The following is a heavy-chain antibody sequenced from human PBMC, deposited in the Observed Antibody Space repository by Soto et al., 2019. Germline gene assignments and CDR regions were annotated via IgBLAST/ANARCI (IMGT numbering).Heavy chain of an antibody. V-gene: IGHV4-34*01. D-gene: IGHD3-10*01. CDR3: ARVRRIYGMDV. J-gene: IGHJ6*02. CDR2: INHSGST. Sequence: SDTRSRSCAVYVWSLIGDYWSWVRQPPGKGLEWIGEINHSGSTNYNPSLKSRVTISVDTSKNQFSLKLSSVTAADTAVYYCARVRRIYGMDVWGQGTTVTVSS. CDR1: VWSLIGDY.